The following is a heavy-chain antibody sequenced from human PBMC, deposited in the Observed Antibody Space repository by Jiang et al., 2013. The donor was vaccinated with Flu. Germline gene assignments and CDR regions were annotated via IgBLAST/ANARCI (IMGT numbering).Heavy chain of an antibody. V-gene: IGHV4-39*01. J-gene: IGHJ4*02. CDR3: ARLWLGKRPPDY. CDR2: LLYGST. Sequence: TCTVSGGSISSSSYVLGLDPPVPREGAGVDWEYLLYGSTYYNPSLKSRVTISVDTSKTQFSLKLSSVTAADTAVYYCARLWLGKRPPDYWGQGTLVTVSS. CDR1: GGSISSSSYV. D-gene: IGHD3-10*01.